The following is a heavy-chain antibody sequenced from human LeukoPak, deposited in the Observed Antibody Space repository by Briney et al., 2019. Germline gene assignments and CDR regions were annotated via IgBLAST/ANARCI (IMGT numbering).Heavy chain of an antibody. CDR2: INPNSGGT. J-gene: IGHJ4*02. CDR1: GYTFTGYY. Sequence: ASVKVSCKASGYTFTGYYMHWVRQAPGQGLEWMGWINPNSGGTNYAQKFQGRVTMTRDTSISTAYMELSRLRSDDTAVYYCARAGVAFTRLYYFDYRGQGTLVTVSS. V-gene: IGHV1-2*02. CDR3: ARAGVAFTRLYYFDY. D-gene: IGHD3-10*01.